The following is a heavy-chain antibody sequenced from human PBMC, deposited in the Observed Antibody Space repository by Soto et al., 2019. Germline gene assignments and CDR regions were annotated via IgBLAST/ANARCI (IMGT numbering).Heavy chain of an antibody. Sequence: QVQLQQWGAGLLKPSETLSLNCAVNGGSLSGYYWSWIRKPPGKGLEWIGEIKDGGRTNYSPSLKRRATISSDTSNNQFSLRLYSVTAADTGVYSCARGQEGVVATHWDQGTLVTVSS. CDR2: IKDGGRT. CDR1: GGSLSGYY. CDR3: ARGQEGVVATH. V-gene: IGHV4-34*01. J-gene: IGHJ4*02. D-gene: IGHD5-12*01.